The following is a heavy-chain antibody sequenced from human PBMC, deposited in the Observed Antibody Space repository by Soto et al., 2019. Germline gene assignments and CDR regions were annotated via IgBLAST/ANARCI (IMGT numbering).Heavy chain of an antibody. J-gene: IGHJ6*02. V-gene: IGHV1-18*01. CDR1: GYTFTSYG. Sequence: ASVKVSCKASGYTFTSYGISWVRQAPGQGLEWMGWISAYNGNTNYAQKLQGRVTMTTDTSTSTAYMELRSLRSDDTAVYYCASSYYASGTPYYYGMDVWGQGTAVTVS. D-gene: IGHD3-10*01. CDR3: ASSYYASGTPYYYGMDV. CDR2: ISAYNGNT.